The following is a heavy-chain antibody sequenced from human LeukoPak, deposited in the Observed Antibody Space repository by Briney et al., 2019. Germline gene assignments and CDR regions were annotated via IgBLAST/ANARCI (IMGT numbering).Heavy chain of an antibody. CDR3: ARDPRGRAPREGWFDP. D-gene: IGHD3-10*01. CDR1: GFRDFTFSSYG. J-gene: IGHJ5*02. V-gene: IGHV3-48*02. Sequence: GGSLRLSCAVSGFRDFTFSSYGLNWVRQAPGKGLEWISYISSVSSAIYYADSVKGRFTISRDNAKNSVYLQMNSLRDEDTAVYYCARDPRGRAPREGWFDPWGQGTLVTVSS. CDR2: ISSVSSAI.